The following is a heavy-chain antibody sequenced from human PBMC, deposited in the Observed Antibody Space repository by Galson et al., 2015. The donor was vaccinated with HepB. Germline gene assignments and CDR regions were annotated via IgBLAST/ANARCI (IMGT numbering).Heavy chain of an antibody. Sequence: SLRLSCAASGFTFSSYGMHWVRQAPGKGLEWVAVIWYDGSNKYYADSVKGRFTISRDNSKNTLYLQMNSLRAEDTAVYYCAREDIVVVPAAEGYGMDVWGQGTTVTVSS. CDR2: IWYDGSNK. CDR3: AREDIVVVPAAEGYGMDV. CDR1: GFTFSSYG. J-gene: IGHJ6*02. D-gene: IGHD2-2*01. V-gene: IGHV3-33*01.